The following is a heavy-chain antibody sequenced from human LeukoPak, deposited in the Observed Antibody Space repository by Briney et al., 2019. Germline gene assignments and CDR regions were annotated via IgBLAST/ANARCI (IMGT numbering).Heavy chain of an antibody. V-gene: IGHV1-46*01. CDR1: GYTFTSYA. J-gene: IGHJ6*02. D-gene: IGHD5-24*01. CDR3: ARDVEMATIWVDYYYYGMDV. CDR2: INPSGGST. Sequence: ASVKVSCKASGYTFTSYAMNWVRQAPGQGLEWMGIINPSGGSTSYAQKFQGRVTMTRDTSTSTVYMELSSLRSEDTAVYYCARDVEMATIWVDYYYYGMDVWGQGTTVTVSS.